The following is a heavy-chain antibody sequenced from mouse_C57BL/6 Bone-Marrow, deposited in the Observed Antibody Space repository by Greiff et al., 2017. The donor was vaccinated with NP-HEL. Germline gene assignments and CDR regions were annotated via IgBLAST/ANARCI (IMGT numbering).Heavy chain of an antibody. CDR1: GFTFTDYY. CDR2: IRNKANGYTT. D-gene: IGHD4-1*01. J-gene: IGHJ3*01. CDR3: GRANWDGFAY. V-gene: IGHV7-3*01. Sequence: EVKLVESGGGLVQPGGSLSLSCAASGFTFTDYYMSWVRQPPGKALEWLGFIRNKANGYTTEYSASVKGRFTISRDNSQSILYLQMNALRAEDSATYYCGRANWDGFAYWGQGTLVTVSA.